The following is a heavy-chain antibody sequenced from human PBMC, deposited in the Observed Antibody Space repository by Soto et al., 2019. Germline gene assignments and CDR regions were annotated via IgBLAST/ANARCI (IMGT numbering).Heavy chain of an antibody. CDR2: IIPIFGIA. CDR1: GGTFSSYA. V-gene: IGHV1-69*13. Sequence: SVKVSCKASGGTFSSYAISWVRQAPGQGLEWMGGIIPIFGIANYAQKFQGRVTITADESTSTAYMELSSLRSEDTAVYYCARASTVTTDFDYWGQGTLVTVSS. J-gene: IGHJ4*02. CDR3: ARASTVTTDFDY. D-gene: IGHD4-4*01.